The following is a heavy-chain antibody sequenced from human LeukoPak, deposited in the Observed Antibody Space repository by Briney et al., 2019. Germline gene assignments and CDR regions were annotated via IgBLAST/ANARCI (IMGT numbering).Heavy chain of an antibody. CDR1: GFTFNDYA. D-gene: IGHD3-9*01. CDR2: ISYDGTNK. J-gene: IGHJ5*02. CDR3: ARESYEILAGYYVNWFDP. Sequence: GGSLRLSCTASGFTFNDYAMSWVRQAPGKGLEWVTIISYDGTNKYYADSVKGRFTISRDNSQNTLYLQMNSLRTEDTAVYYCARESYEILAGYYVNWFDPWGQGTLVTVSS. V-gene: IGHV3-30*01.